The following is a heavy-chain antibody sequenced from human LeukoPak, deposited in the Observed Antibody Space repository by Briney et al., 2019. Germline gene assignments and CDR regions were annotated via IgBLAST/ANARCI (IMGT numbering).Heavy chain of an antibody. V-gene: IGHV1-18*01. CDR1: GYTFTSYG. Sequence: ASVKVSCKASGYTFTSYGISWVRQAPGQGLEWMGWISAYNGNTNYAQKLQGRVTMTTDTSTSTAYMELRSLRSDDTAVYYCAMIESCSSTSCYVGGGDYWGQGTLVTVSS. D-gene: IGHD2-2*01. J-gene: IGHJ4*02. CDR2: ISAYNGNT. CDR3: AMIESCSSTSCYVGGGDY.